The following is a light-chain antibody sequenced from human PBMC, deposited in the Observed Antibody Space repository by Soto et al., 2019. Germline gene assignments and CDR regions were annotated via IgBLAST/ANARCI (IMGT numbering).Light chain of an antibody. V-gene: IGLV2-11*01. CDR1: ISDVGDYNS. J-gene: IGLJ1*01. Sequence: QSVLAQPGSLSGAPGQSVTVSCIGTISDVGDYNSVSWYQQHPGKAPKLMIYDVSKRPSGVPDRFSGSKSGNTASLTISGLQAEDEADYYCCSYVGGYSYVFGIGTKVTVL. CDR2: DVS. CDR3: CSYVGGYSYV.